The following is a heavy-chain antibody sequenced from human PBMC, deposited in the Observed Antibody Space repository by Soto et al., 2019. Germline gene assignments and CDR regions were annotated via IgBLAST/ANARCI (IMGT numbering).Heavy chain of an antibody. Sequence: VQLLESGGGLVQPGGSLRLSCAASGFRFSNYVMSWVRQPPGQGLEWLSAVSGSGETTYYADSVKGRFTISRDNSKNTLFRQMNSLRGEDTAVYYCAKDRLRVDVWGLGTTVTVSS. CDR2: VSGSGETT. V-gene: IGHV3-23*01. CDR1: GFRFSNYV. CDR3: AKDRLRVDV. J-gene: IGHJ6*02. D-gene: IGHD2-15*01.